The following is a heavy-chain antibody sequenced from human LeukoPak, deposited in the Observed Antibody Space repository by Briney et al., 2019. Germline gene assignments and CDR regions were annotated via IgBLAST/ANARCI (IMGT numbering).Heavy chain of an antibody. J-gene: IGHJ4*02. V-gene: IGHV4-34*01. CDR1: GGSFSGYY. D-gene: IGHD6-19*01. CDR3: ARVGAPIAVAVRSYYFDY. CDR2: INHSGST. Sequence: PSETLSLTCAVYGGSFSGYYWSWIRQPPGKGLEWIGEINHSGSTNYNPSLKSRVTISVDTSKNQFSLKLSSVTAADTAVYYCARVGAPIAVAVRSYYFDYWGQGTLVTVSS.